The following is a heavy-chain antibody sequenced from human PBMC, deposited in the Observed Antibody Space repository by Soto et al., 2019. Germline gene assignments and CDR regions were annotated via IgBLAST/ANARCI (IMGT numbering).Heavy chain of an antibody. CDR3: ARARSIAARLFWFDP. D-gene: IGHD6-6*01. J-gene: IGHJ5*02. V-gene: IGHV4-59*01. CDR2: IYYSGST. Sequence: PSETLSLTCTVSGGSISSYYWSWIRQPPGKGLEWIGYIYYSGSTNYNPSLKGRVTISVDTSKNQFSLKLSSVTAADTAVYYCARARSIAARLFWFDPWGQGTLVTVSS. CDR1: GGSISSYY.